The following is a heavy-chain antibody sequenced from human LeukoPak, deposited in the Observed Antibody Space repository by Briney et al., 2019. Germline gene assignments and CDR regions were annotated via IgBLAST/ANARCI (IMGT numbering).Heavy chain of an antibody. CDR1: GSTFTSYD. J-gene: IGHJ6*02. V-gene: IGHV1-8*01. CDR2: MNHNSGNT. Sequence: ASVKVSCKASGSTFTSYDINWVRQATGQGLEWMGWMNHNSGNTGYAQKFQDRVTMTRNTSISTAYMELSSLRSEDTAVYYCAREHYYYYGMDVWGQGTTVTVSS. CDR3: AREHYYYYGMDV.